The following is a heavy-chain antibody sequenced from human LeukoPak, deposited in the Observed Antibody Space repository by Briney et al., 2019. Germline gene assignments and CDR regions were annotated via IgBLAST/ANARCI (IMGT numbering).Heavy chain of an antibody. D-gene: IGHD1-26*01. CDR1: GSTFSSYG. J-gene: IGHJ4*02. CDR3: ARGWELQGYRCYFDY. Sequence: ARSLRLSCAASGSTFSSYGMHWVRQAPAQGLELVAVIWFDGSNKYYADSVKGRFTISRDNSKNTLYLQMNSLRAEDTAVYYCARGWELQGYRCYFDYWGQGTLVTVSS. CDR2: IWFDGSNK. V-gene: IGHV3-33*01.